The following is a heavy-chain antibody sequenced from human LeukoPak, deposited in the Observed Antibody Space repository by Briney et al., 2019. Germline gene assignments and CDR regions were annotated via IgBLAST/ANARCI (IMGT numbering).Heavy chain of an antibody. Sequence: GGSLRLSCVASGFTFSSYAMHWVRQAPGKGLEWVAVISYDGSNKYYADSVKGRFTISRDNSKNTLYLQMNSLRAEDTAVYYCARGTMVRGVITFDYWGQGTLVTVSS. CDR1: GFTFSSYA. D-gene: IGHD3-10*01. V-gene: IGHV3-30*04. J-gene: IGHJ4*02. CDR3: ARGTMVRGVITFDY. CDR2: ISYDGSNK.